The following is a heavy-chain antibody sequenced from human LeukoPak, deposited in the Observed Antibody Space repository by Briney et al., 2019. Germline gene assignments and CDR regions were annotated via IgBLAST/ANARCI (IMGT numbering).Heavy chain of an antibody. J-gene: IGHJ4*02. D-gene: IGHD3-10*01. CDR1: GFTFNNCA. CDR3: AKERRISYGSGSYYNAGLDY. V-gene: IGHV3-23*01. Sequence: GGSLRLSCAASGFTFNNCAMSWVRQAPGKGLEWVSTISGSGGSTYYADSVKGRFTISRDNSKNTLYLQMNSLRAEDTAVYYCAKERRISYGSGSYYNAGLDYWGQGTLVTVSS. CDR2: ISGSGGST.